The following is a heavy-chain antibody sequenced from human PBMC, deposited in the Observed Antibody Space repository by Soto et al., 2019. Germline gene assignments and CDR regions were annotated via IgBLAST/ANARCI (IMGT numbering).Heavy chain of an antibody. CDR3: AKDLSGARWYYDALDG. Sequence: PGGSLRLSCEVSGFTFSTHGMHWVRQAPGKGLEWVAGTSYDGTNKYYARSVQGRFTISRENSMKTLYLQMNSLRTEDTAVYYCAKDLSGARWYYDALDGWGQGTTVTVSS. D-gene: IGHD2-15*01. CDR1: GFTFSTHG. V-gene: IGHV3-30*18. J-gene: IGHJ6*02. CDR2: TSYDGTNK.